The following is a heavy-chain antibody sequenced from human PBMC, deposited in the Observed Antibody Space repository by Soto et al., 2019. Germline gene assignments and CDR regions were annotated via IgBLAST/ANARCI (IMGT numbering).Heavy chain of an antibody. J-gene: IGHJ4*02. Sequence: GSVKGRFTISRDNAKNSLYLQMDSLRVEDTAIYYCSRDICGRTAGCANLGQGTLVIVSS. CDR3: SRDICGRTAGCAN. D-gene: IGHD6-19*01. V-gene: IGHV3-7*04.